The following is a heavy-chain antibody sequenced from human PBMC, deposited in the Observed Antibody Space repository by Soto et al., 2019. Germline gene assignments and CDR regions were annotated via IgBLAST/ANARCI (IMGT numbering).Heavy chain of an antibody. Sequence: SETLSLTCAVSGGSISSDNWWSWVRQSPGKGLEWIGEIFHSGSTNYNPSLKSRVILSVDKSKNQFSLNLSSVTAADTAVYYCTYILAGYFAFDIWGQGTMVTV. CDR3: TYILAGYFAFDI. V-gene: IGHV4-4*02. CDR1: GGSISSDNW. D-gene: IGHD3-9*01. CDR2: IFHSGST. J-gene: IGHJ3*02.